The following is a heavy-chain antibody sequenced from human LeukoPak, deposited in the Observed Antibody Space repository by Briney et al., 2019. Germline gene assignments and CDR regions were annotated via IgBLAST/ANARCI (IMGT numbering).Heavy chain of an antibody. D-gene: IGHD6-13*01. V-gene: IGHV4-59*01. J-gene: IGHJ4*02. CDR3: AREGQYSSSWYIDY. Sequence: PSETLSLTCTVSGGSISSYYWSWIRQPPGRGLEWIGYISDSGRTSYNPSLKSRVTISVDTSKNLFSLKLNSVTAADTSVYFCAREGQYSSSWYIDYWGQGTLVTVSS. CDR2: ISDSGRT. CDR1: GGSISSYY.